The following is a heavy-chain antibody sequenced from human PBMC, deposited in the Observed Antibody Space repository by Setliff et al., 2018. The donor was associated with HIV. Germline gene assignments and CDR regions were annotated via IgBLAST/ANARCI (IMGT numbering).Heavy chain of an antibody. J-gene: IGHJ5*02. Sequence: ASETLSLTCTVSGGSISSGTDHWNWFRQHPREGLEWIGYNSYSGRTNQNPSLKSRVTISLDTSKNQFSLKLSSVTAADTAVYYCARAPSSYSGSVGWFDPWGQGTLVTVSS. CDR2: NSYSGRT. CDR3: ARAPSSYSGSVGWFDP. D-gene: IGHD1-26*01. V-gene: IGHV4-31*03. CDR1: GGSISSGTDH.